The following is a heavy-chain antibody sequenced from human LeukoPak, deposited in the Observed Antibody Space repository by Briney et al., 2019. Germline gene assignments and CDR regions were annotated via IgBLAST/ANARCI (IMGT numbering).Heavy chain of an antibody. CDR2: ITGNGGST. CDR3: VRAQDDTRNDLVDRSWDH. D-gene: IGHD1-1*01. J-gene: IGHJ4*02. V-gene: IGHV3-23*01. Sequence: GGSLRLSCAASGFIFSNYAMSWFRQAPGKGLEWVSTITGNGGSTYYADSVKGRFTISRDNSKNTLYLQMTSLRADDTAVYYCVRAQDDTRNDLVDRSWDHWGQGTLVTVSS. CDR1: GFIFSNYA.